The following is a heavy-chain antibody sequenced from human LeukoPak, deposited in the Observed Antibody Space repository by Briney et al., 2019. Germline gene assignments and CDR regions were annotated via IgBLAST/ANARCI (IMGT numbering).Heavy chain of an antibody. Sequence: ASVKVSCKASGYTFTGYYMHWVRQAPGQGLEWMGWINPNSGGTNYAQKFQGRVTITRNTSISTAYMELSSLRSEDTAVYYCARSHHCSSTSCYGWYFDLWGRGTLVTVSS. V-gene: IGHV1-2*02. D-gene: IGHD2-2*01. CDR1: GYTFTGYY. CDR2: INPNSGGT. CDR3: ARSHHCSSTSCYGWYFDL. J-gene: IGHJ2*01.